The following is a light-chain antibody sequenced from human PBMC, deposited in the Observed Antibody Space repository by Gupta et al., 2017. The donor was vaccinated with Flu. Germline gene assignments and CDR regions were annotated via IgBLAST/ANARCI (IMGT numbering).Light chain of an antibody. CDR2: GND. CDR3: NSRDSSGNRVV. CDR1: SLRKYS. J-gene: IGLJ2*01. V-gene: IGLV3-19*01. Sequence: SSELTQDPTVSVPLGQPVTITGQGDSLRKYSASWYQRKPGKAPVVVIFGNDNRASGIPDRFSGSRSGNTASLTITGTQAEDEADYYCNSRDSSGNRVVFGGGTKLTVL.